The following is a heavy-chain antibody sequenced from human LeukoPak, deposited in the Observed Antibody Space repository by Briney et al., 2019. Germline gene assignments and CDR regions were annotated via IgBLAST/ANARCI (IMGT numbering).Heavy chain of an antibody. CDR3: ARVEFYDLLTGPSLTPFGAFNI. V-gene: IGHV5-51*01. Sequence: GESLKISCKASGDRITSYWIGWVRQMPGKGLEWMGIIYPSDSDTRYNPSFQGQVTISADKSITTAYLQWSSLKVSDTAMYFCARVEFYDLLTGPSLTPFGAFNIWGQGTMVTVSS. CDR1: GDRITSYW. CDR2: IYPSDSDT. J-gene: IGHJ3*02. D-gene: IGHD3-9*01.